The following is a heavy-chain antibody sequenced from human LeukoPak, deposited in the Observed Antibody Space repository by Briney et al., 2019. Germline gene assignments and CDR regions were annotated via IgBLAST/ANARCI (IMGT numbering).Heavy chain of an antibody. CDR2: IYPGDSDT. CDR1: GYSFTSYW. V-gene: IGHV5-51*01. CDR3: ARVGYCSGGSCYSDFENWFDP. D-gene: IGHD2-15*01. Sequence: GESLKISCKGSGYSFTSYWIGWVPQMPGKGLEWMGIIYPGDSDTTYSPSFQGQVTISADKSISTAYLQWRSLKASDTAMYYCARVGYCSGGSCYSDFENWFDPWGQGTLVTVSS. J-gene: IGHJ5*02.